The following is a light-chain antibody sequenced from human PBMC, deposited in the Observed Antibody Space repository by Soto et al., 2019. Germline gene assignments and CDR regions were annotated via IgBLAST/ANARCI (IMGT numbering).Light chain of an antibody. CDR2: ASS. CDR1: QSISNY. V-gene: IGKV1-39*01. J-gene: IGKJ1*01. CDR3: QQSYSTPRT. Sequence: DIQMTQSPSSLSASVGDRVTITCRASQSISNYLNWYQQKPGKAPKLLIYASSNLQSGVPSRFSGSGSGTEFTLTISSLQPEDFATYYCQQSYSTPRTFCQGTKVEIK.